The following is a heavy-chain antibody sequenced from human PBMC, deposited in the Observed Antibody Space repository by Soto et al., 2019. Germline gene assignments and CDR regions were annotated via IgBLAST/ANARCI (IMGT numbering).Heavy chain of an antibody. Sequence: QVQLVQSGAEVKKPRASVKVSCKASGYTFTSYGISWVRQAPGQGLEWMGWISAYNGNTNYAQKLQGRVTMTTDTSTSTAYMELRSLRSDDTAVYYCARDGYCSGGSCYRGIRILDYWGQGTLVTVSS. CDR3: ARDGYCSGGSCYRGIRILDY. CDR1: GYTFTSYG. D-gene: IGHD2-15*01. CDR2: ISAYNGNT. J-gene: IGHJ4*02. V-gene: IGHV1-18*01.